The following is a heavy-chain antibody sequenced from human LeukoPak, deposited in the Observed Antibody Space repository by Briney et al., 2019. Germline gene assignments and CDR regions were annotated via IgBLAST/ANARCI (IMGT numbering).Heavy chain of an antibody. CDR3: ARDDLYDILTGYLVPGFDY. CDR2: ISSSSSYI. J-gene: IGHJ4*02. CDR1: GFTFSSYS. D-gene: IGHD3-9*01. V-gene: IGHV3-21*01. Sequence: GGSLRLSCAASGFTFSSYSMNWVRQAPGKGLEWVSSISSSSSYIYYADSVKGRFTISRDNAKNSLYLQMNSLRAEDTAVYYCARDDLYDILTGYLVPGFDYWGQGTLVTVSS.